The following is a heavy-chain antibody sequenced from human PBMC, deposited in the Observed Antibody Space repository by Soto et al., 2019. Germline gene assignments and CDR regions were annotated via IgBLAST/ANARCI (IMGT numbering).Heavy chain of an antibody. CDR3: GRRNYYTDV. J-gene: IGHJ6*03. CDR1: GGSISSYY. CDR2: IYYSGST. Sequence: VSGGSISSYYWSWIRQPPGKGLEWIGYIYYSGSTNYNPSLKSRVTISVDTSKNQISLRLSSVTAADTAVYYCGRRNYYTDVWGKGTTVTVSS. V-gene: IGHV4-59*08.